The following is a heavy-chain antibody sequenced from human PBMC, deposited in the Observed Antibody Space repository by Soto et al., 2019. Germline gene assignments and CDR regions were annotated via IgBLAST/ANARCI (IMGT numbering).Heavy chain of an antibody. CDR2: INAGNGNT. J-gene: IGHJ4*02. D-gene: IGHD2-21*02. Sequence: QVQLVQSGAEEKKPGASVKVSCKASGYTFTSYAMHWVRQAPGRRLEWMGWINAGNGNTKYSQKFQGRVTITRDTSASTAYMELSSLRSEDTAVYYCARSIVVVTALDYWGQGTRVTVSS. CDR1: GYTFTSYA. CDR3: ARSIVVVTALDY. V-gene: IGHV1-3*05.